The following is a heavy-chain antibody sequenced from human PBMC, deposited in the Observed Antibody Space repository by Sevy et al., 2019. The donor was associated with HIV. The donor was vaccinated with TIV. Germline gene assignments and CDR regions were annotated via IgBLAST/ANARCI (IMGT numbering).Heavy chain of an antibody. CDR3: ARTLEYSSSGGFDY. V-gene: IGHV1-18*01. Sequence: ASVKVSCKASGYTFTSYGISWVRQAPGQGLEWMGWISAYNGNTNYAQKLQGRVTMTTDTSTRTAYMGRRSLRSDDTAVYYCARTLEYSSSGGFDYWGQGTLVTVSS. J-gene: IGHJ4*02. CDR1: GYTFTSYG. D-gene: IGHD6-6*01. CDR2: ISAYNGNT.